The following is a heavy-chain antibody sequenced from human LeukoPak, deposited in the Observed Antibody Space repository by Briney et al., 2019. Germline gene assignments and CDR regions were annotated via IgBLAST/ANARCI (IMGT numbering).Heavy chain of an antibody. CDR3: ARRYFFKFQYYYDSSGYYYGTKNDAFDI. CDR2: IYTSGST. V-gene: IGHV4-4*09. J-gene: IGHJ3*02. CDR1: GGSISSYY. D-gene: IGHD3-22*01. Sequence: SETLSLTCTVSGGSISSYYWSWIRQPPGKGLEWIGYIYTSGSTNYNPSLKSRVTISVDTSKNQFSLKLSSVTAADTAVYYCARRYFFKFQYYYDSSGYYYGTKNDAFDIWGQGTMVTVSS.